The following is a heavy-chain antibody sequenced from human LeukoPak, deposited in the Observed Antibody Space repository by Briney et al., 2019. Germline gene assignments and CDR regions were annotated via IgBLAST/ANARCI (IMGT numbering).Heavy chain of an antibody. D-gene: IGHD4-17*01. CDR3: ARGTYGDYSFDY. V-gene: IGHV3-23*01. CDR1: GFTFNNYA. CDR2: ITGSGGTI. J-gene: IGHJ4*02. Sequence: GGSLRLSCAASGFTFNNYAMSWVRQAPGKGLEWVSAITGSGGTIYYADSVKGRFTISRDNAKNSLYLQMNSLRAEDTAVYYCARGTYGDYSFDYWGQGTLVTVSS.